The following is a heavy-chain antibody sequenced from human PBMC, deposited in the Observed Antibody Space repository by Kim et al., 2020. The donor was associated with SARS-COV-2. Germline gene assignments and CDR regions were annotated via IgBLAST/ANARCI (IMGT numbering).Heavy chain of an antibody. Sequence: TDYAAPVKGRFTISRDDSKNTLYLQMNSLKTEDTAVYYCTTEQWLVYFDYWGQGTLVTVSS. CDR3: TTEQWLVYFDY. V-gene: IGHV3-15*01. CDR2: T. J-gene: IGHJ4*02. D-gene: IGHD6-19*01.